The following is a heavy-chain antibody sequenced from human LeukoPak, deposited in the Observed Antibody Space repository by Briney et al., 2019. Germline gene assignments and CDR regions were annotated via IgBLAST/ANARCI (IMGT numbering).Heavy chain of an antibody. J-gene: IGHJ4*02. V-gene: IGHV3-23*01. CDR3: AKDGGSSGWFDY. CDR2: ISGSGGST. Sequence: GGSLRLSRAASGFTFSSYAMSWVRQAPGKGLEWVSAISGSGGSTYYADSVKGRFTISRDNSKNTLYLQMNSLRAEDTAVYYCAKDGGSSGWFDYWGQGTLVTVSS. CDR1: GFTFSSYA. D-gene: IGHD6-19*01.